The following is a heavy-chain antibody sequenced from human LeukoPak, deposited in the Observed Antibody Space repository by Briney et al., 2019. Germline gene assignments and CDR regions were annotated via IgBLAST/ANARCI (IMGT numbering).Heavy chain of an antibody. Sequence: SETLSLTCTVSGSSISSYYWNWVRQPPGKGLEWIGEIYHSGSTNYNPSLTSRVTISVDKSKNQFSLKLSSVTAADTAVYYCASTDTGLVGATRSFDYWGQGTLVPVSS. V-gene: IGHV4-59*12. CDR2: IYHSGST. CDR3: ASTDTGLVGATRSFDY. J-gene: IGHJ4*02. D-gene: IGHD1-26*01. CDR1: GSSISSYY.